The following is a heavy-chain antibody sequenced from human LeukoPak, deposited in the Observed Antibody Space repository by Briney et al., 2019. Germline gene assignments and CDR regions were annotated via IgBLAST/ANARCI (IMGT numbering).Heavy chain of an antibody. D-gene: IGHD5-12*01. Sequence: GGSLRLSCAASGFSLTTYAMGWVRQAPGKGLEWVANIKQDGSEKYYVDSVKGRFTISRDNAKNSLYLQMNSLRAEDTAVYYCARLQAYSGYDSLYYYYYMDVWGKGTTVTISS. V-gene: IGHV3-7*01. CDR1: GFSLTTYA. J-gene: IGHJ6*03. CDR2: IKQDGSEK. CDR3: ARLQAYSGYDSLYYYYYMDV.